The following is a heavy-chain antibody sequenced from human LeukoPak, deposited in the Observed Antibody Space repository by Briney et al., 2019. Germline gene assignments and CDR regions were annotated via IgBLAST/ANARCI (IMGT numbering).Heavy chain of an antibody. J-gene: IGHJ4*02. CDR2: INPSGGST. CDR1: GYTFTSYY. CDR3: ARGGLYCSGGSCYSGDFDY. Sequence: ASVTVSCKASGYTFTSYYMHWVRQAPGQGLEWMGIINPSGGSTSYAQKFQGRVTMTRDMSTSTVYMELSSLRSEDTAVYYCARGGLYCSGGSCYSGDFDYWGQGTLVTVSS. D-gene: IGHD2-15*01. V-gene: IGHV1-46*01.